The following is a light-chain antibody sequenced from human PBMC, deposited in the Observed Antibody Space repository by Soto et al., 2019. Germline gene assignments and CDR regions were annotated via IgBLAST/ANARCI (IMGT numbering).Light chain of an antibody. CDR3: QHYDGSPRT. V-gene: IGKV3-20*01. J-gene: IGKJ2*01. Sequence: ENVLTQSPGTVSLSPGERATLSCRACQGVTSNHLAWYQQKPGQAPRLLIYGVFNRATGIPDRFSGSGSGTDFTLTITRLEPEDSAVYFCQHYDGSPRTFGQGTKLEIK. CDR1: QGVTSNH. CDR2: GVF.